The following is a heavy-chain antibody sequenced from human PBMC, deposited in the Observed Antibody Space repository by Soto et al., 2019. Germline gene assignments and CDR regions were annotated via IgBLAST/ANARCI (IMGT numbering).Heavy chain of an antibody. CDR1: GGTFSSYA. CDR3: ARERKTVTTYYYYGMEV. CDR2: IIPIFGTA. V-gene: IGHV1-69*13. J-gene: IGHJ6*02. D-gene: IGHD4-17*01. Sequence: SVKVSCKASGGTFSSYAISWVRQAPGQGLEWMGGIIPIFGTANYAQKFQGRVTITADESTSTAYMELSSLRSEDTAVYYCARERKTVTTYYYYGMEVWGQGTTVTVSS.